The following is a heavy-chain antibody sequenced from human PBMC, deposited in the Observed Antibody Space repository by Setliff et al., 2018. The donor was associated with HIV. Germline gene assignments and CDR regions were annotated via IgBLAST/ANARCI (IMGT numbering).Heavy chain of an antibody. CDR2: VSFSGST. CDR3: ARVSSSWEQPLYFDY. J-gene: IGHJ4*02. CDR1: GESFSGYY. D-gene: IGHD6-13*01. V-gene: IGHV4-34*01. Sequence: PSETLSLTCTIYGESFSGYYCSWIRQPPGKGLEWIGEVSFSGSTNYSPSLKSRVTISVDTSKNQFSLKMTSVTAADTAVYYCARVSSSWEQPLYFDYWGQGTLVTVS.